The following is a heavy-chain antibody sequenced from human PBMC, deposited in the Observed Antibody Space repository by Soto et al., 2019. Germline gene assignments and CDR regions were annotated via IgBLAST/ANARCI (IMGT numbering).Heavy chain of an antibody. D-gene: IGHD6-19*01. CDR1: RHSLSGNRYA. Sequence: LSLTSAISRHSLSGNRYACDWTRQSPSRGLECLGRTYYRSKWYNDYAVSVKSRIAISPDTSKNQFSLQLKSVTPEDTAVYYCARAWGFSSGWYGSFTYWGQGTLVTVSS. V-gene: IGHV6-1*01. CDR3: ARAWGFSSGWYGSFTY. CDR2: TYYRSKWYN. J-gene: IGHJ4*02.